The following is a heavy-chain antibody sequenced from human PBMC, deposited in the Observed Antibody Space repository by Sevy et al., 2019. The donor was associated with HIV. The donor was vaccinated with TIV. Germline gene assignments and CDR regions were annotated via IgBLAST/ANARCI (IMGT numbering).Heavy chain of an antibody. CDR1: GFTFSSYS. V-gene: IGHV3-21*01. D-gene: IGHD6-6*01. Sequence: GGSLRLSCAASGFTFSSYSMNWVRQAPGKGLEWVSSISSSSSYIYYADSVKGRFTISRDNAKNSLYLQMNSLRAEDTAVYYCARALYSSSSDWAFDIWGQWTMVTDSS. J-gene: IGHJ3*02. CDR2: ISSSSSYI. CDR3: ARALYSSSSDWAFDI.